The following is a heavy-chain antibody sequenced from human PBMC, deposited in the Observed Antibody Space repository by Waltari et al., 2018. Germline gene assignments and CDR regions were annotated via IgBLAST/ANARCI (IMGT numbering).Heavy chain of an antibody. V-gene: IGHV3-21*01. CDR1: GFTFSSYS. D-gene: IGHD3-22*01. J-gene: IGHJ4*02. CDR2: ISSSNSYI. CDR3: ARDPQYYYDSSGYL. Sequence: EVQLVESGGGLVKPGGSLRLSCAASGFTFSSYSMNWVRQAPGKGLEWVSSISSSNSYIYYADSVKGRFTISRDNAKNSLYLQMNSLRAEDTAVYYCARDPQYYYDSSGYLWGQGTLVTVSS.